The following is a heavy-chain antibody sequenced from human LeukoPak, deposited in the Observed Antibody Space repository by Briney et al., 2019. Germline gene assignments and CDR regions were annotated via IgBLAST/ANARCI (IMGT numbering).Heavy chain of an antibody. V-gene: IGHV3-21*01. CDR1: GFIFNISA. J-gene: IGHJ4*02. D-gene: IGHD3-22*01. CDR2: ISSSSSYI. CDR3: ARGGYYYDSSGNFDY. Sequence: GGSLRLSCATSGFIFNISAMNWVRQAPGKGLEWVSSISSSSSYIYYADSVKGRFTISRDNAKNSLYLQMNSLRAEDTAVYYCARGGYYYDSSGNFDYWGQGTLVTVSS.